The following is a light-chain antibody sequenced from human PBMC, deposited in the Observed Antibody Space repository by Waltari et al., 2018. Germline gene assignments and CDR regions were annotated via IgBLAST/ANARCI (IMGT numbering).Light chain of an antibody. J-gene: IGLJ2*01. Sequence: QSALTQPASVSGSPGQSITISCTGTNSDVGGFNYVSWYQQHPGKAPKLGIDEVTHRPSGASSRFAGSKSGNTASLTISGLQAEDEADYYCCSYANSRTVIFGGGTKLTVL. CDR3: CSYANSRTVI. CDR1: NSDVGGFNY. V-gene: IGLV2-14*01. CDR2: EVT.